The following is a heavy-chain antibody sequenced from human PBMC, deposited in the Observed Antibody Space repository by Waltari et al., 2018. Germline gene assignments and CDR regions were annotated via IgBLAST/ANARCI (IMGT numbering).Heavy chain of an antibody. CDR1: GFTFSNFV. J-gene: IGHJ2*01. D-gene: IGHD2-15*01. Sequence: EVQLLESGGDLIQPGGSLRLSCAVCGFTFSNFVMSWVRQAPGGGLEWVAAISGPGGSTHYASSVKGRFTTSRDNPKNTLYLQMNSLRAEDTAIYFCARRISGPTYWYFDLWGRGTLVTVSS. CDR3: ARRISGPTYWYFDL. V-gene: IGHV3-23*01. CDR2: ISGPGGST.